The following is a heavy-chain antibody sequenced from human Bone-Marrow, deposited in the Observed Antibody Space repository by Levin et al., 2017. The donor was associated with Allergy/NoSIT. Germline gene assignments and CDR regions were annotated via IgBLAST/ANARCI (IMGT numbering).Heavy chain of an antibody. V-gene: IGHV3-48*01. D-gene: IGHD1-1*01. J-gene: IGHJ4*02. CDR2: ISNSGTTI. CDR1: GITFSTYS. CDR3: ARVRVPYYFDY. Sequence: GESLKISCAASGITFSTYSLNWVRQAPGKGLEWVSYISNSGTTIYHADSVKGRFTISRDNAKNSLYLQMNSLRAEDTAVYYCARVRVPYYFDYWGQGTLVTVSS.